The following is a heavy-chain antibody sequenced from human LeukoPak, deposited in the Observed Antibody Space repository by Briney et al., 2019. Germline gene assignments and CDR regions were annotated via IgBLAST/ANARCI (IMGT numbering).Heavy chain of an antibody. CDR2: IYPGDSDT. V-gene: IGHV5-51*01. CDR3: ARWYYDSSGYSTLDY. CDR1: GYSFTSYW. J-gene: IGHJ4*02. D-gene: IGHD3-22*01. Sequence: GESLQISCKGSGYSFTSYWIGWVRQMPGKGLEWMGIIYPGDSDTRYSPSFQGQVTISADKSISTAYLQWSSLKASDTAMYYCARWYYDSSGYSTLDYWGQGTLVTVSS.